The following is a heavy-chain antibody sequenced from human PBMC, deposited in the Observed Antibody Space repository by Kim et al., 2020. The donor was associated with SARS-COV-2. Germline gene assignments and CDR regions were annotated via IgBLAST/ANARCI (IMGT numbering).Heavy chain of an antibody. V-gene: IGHV4-61*02. J-gene: IGHJ5*02. CDR3: ARGGVRNWFDP. CDR2: IYTSGST. Sequence: SETLSLTCTVSGDSISSGSYYWSWIRQPAGKGLEWIGRIYTSGSTNYNPSLKSRVTISVDTSKNQFSLKLSSVTAADTAVYYCARGGVRNWFDPWGQGTLVTVSS. D-gene: IGHD2-21*01. CDR1: GDSISSGSYY.